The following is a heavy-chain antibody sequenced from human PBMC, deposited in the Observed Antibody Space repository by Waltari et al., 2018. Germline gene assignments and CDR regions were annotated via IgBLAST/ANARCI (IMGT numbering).Heavy chain of an antibody. D-gene: IGHD6-6*01. Sequence: QVQLVQSGAEVKKPGSSVKVSCKAAGGNFSSYAIRWVRPAPGEGLEWMGGIIPIFGPATYAQKFQGSGTITADESTSTAYMELSSLRSEDTAVYYCARGGIAARDFDYWGQGTLVTVSS. CDR3: ARGGIAARDFDY. CDR1: GGNFSSYA. J-gene: IGHJ4*02. CDR2: IIPIFGPA. V-gene: IGHV1-69*01.